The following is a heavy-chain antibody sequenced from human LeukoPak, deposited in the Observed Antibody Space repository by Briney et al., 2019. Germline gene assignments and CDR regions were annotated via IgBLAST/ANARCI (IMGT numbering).Heavy chain of an antibody. V-gene: IGHV4-38-2*01. CDR2: IYHSGSA. D-gene: IGHD5-18*01. CDR1: VYSINTGYY. Sequence: SETLSLTCAVSVYSINTGYYWGGLRQPPGKGGEGSATIYHSGSAYYNLSLKSRVTITVDTSNNQSSRKLSSVTAADTAMFYCATQWGDSHGYVPYWGQGTLVTVSS. J-gene: IGHJ4*02. CDR3: ATQWGDSHGYVPY.